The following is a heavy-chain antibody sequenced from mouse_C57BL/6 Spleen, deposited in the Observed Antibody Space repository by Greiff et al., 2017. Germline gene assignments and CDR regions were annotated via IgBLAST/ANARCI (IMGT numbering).Heavy chain of an antibody. D-gene: IGHD1-1*01. CDR2: ILPGSGST. Sequence: QVQLQQSGAELMKPGASVKLSCKATGYTFTGYWIEWVKQRPGHGLEWIGEILPGSGSTNYNEKFKGKATFTADTSSNTAYMQLSSLTTEDSAIYYCARSDPHYYGSSYGFAYWGQGTLVTVSA. CDR3: ARSDPHYYGSSYGFAY. V-gene: IGHV1-9*01. CDR1: GYTFTGYW. J-gene: IGHJ3*01.